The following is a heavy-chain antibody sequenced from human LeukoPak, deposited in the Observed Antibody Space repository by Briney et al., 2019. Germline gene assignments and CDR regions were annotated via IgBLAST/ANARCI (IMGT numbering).Heavy chain of an antibody. CDR1: GFTVSINY. Sequence: GGSLRLSCAASGFTVSINYMSWVRQAPGKGLEWVSVIYSGGNTYYADSVKGRFTISRDNSKNTVYLQMNSLRAEDTAVYYCARGETSSYDYWGQGTLVIDPS. CDR2: IYSGGNT. J-gene: IGHJ4*02. CDR3: ARGETSSYDY. D-gene: IGHD2-2*01. V-gene: IGHV3-53*01.